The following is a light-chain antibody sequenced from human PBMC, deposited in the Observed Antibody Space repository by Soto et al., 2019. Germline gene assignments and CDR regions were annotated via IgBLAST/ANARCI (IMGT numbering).Light chain of an antibody. CDR1: QSVLYSSNNKNY. Sequence: DIVMTQSPDSLAVSLGERATINCKSSQSVLYSSNNKNYLAWYQQKPGQPPKLLIYLASTRESGVPDRFSGSGSGTDFTITISSLQAEDVAVYYCQQYYSTPLTFGGGTKVEIK. V-gene: IGKV4-1*01. J-gene: IGKJ4*01. CDR3: QQYYSTPLT. CDR2: LAS.